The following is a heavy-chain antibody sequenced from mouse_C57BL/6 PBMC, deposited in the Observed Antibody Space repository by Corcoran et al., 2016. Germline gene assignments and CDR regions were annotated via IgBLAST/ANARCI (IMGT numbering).Heavy chain of an antibody. D-gene: IGHD1-1*01. CDR3: ARGLFGSFWYAMDY. CDR2: INTYSGVP. Sequence: QIQLVQSGPELKKPGETVKISCKASVYTFTTYGMSWVKQAPGKGLKWMGWINTYSGVPTYADDFKGRFAFSLETSASTAYLQINNLQNEDTATYFWARGLFGSFWYAMDYWGQGTSVIVSS. J-gene: IGHJ4*01. V-gene: IGHV9-3*01. CDR1: VYTFTTYG.